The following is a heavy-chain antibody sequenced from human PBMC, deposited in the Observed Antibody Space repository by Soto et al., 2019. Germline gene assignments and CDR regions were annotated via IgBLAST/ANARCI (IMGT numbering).Heavy chain of an antibody. D-gene: IGHD4-17*01. V-gene: IGHV3-23*01. CDR2: ISGSGGST. CDR1: GFTFSSYA. J-gene: IGHJ6*02. CDR3: AKDTVTTSLDYYGMDV. Sequence: EVQLLESGGGLVQPGGSLRLSCAASGFTFSSYAMSWVRQAPGKGLEWVSAISGSGGSTYYADSVKGRFTISRDNSKNTLYLQMNSLRAEDTAVSYCAKDTVTTSLDYYGMDVWGQGTTVTVSS.